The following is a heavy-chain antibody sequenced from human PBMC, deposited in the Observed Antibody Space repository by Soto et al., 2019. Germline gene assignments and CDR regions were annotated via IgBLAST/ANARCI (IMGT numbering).Heavy chain of an antibody. CDR1: GFTFSSYS. D-gene: IGHD4-17*01. V-gene: IGHV3-48*02. CDR3: ARSIAGDYVFCYGKDV. CDR2: ISSSSSTI. J-gene: IGHJ6*02. Sequence: GGSLRLSCTASGFTFSSYSMNWVRQAPGKGLEWVSYISSSSSTIYYADSVKGRFTISRDNAKNSLYLQMNSLRDEDTAVYYCARSIAGDYVFCYGKDVWGQGTTVTVSS.